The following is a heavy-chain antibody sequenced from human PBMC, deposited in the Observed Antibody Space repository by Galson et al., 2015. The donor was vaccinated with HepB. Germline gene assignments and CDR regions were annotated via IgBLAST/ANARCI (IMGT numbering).Heavy chain of an antibody. CDR3: TTDVPSRGRGEFDY. CDR1: GFTFSSYW. CDR2: IKQDGSEK. V-gene: IGHV3-7*03. J-gene: IGHJ4*02. Sequence: SLRLSCAASGFTFSSYWMSWVRQAPGKGLEWVANIKQDGSEKYYVDSVKGRFTISRDNAKNSLYLQMNSLRAEDTAVYYCTTDVPSRGRGEFDYWGQGTLVTVSS.